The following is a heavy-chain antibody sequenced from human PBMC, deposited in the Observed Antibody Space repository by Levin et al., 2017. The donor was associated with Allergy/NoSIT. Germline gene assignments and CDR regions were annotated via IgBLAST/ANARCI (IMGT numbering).Heavy chain of an antibody. J-gene: IGHJ2*01. CDR1: GFTFSSYS. V-gene: IGHV3-21*01. Sequence: PGGSLRLSCAASGFTFSSYSMNWVRQAPGKGLEWVSSISSSSSYIYYADSVKGRFTISRDNAKNSLYLQMNSLRAEDTAVYYCARDPTNDYGVWYFDLWGRGTLVTVSS. D-gene: IGHD4-17*01. CDR2: ISSSSSYI. CDR3: ARDPTNDYGVWYFDL.